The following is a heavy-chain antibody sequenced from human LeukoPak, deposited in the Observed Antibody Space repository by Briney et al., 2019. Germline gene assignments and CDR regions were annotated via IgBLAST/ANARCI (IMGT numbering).Heavy chain of an antibody. V-gene: IGHV4-39*01. CDR2: IYYSEST. J-gene: IGHJ4*01. Sequence: PSETLSLTCTVSGVSISSSSYYWGWIRQPPGKGLEWIGSIYYSESTYYNSSPKSRVTISVDTSKNQVSLKLNSVTAADSAMYYCAKSGGYGLIDYWGQGTLVTVSS. CDR1: GVSISSSSYY. CDR3: AKSGGYGLIDY. D-gene: IGHD1-26*01.